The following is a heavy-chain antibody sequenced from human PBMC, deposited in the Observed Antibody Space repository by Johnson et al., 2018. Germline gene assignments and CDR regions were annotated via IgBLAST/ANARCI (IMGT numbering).Heavy chain of an antibody. CDR2: INPSGGST. Sequence: QVQLVQSGAEVKKPGASVKVSCMASGYNFTSYYMHWVRQAPGQGLEWMGIINPSGGSTSYAQKFQGRVTMTRDPSTSTVYMELSGLRSADKAVYYCARGRFDSSGYYRYYFDYWGQGTLVTVSS. CDR3: ARGRFDSSGYYRYYFDY. J-gene: IGHJ4*02. D-gene: IGHD3-22*01. V-gene: IGHV1-46*01. CDR1: GYNFTSYY.